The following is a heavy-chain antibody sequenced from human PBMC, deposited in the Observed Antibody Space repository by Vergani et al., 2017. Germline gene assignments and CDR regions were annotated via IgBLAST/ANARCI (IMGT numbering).Heavy chain of an antibody. CDR2: IYYSGST. J-gene: IGHJ6*02. CDR1: GGSISSYY. Sequence: QVQLQESGPGLVKPSETLSLTCTVSGGSISSYYWSWIRQPPGKGLEWIGYIYYSGSTNYNPSLKSRVTISVDTSKNQFSLKMSSVTAADTAVYYCARENRSSSAKYYYGMDFWGQGTTVTVSS. CDR3: ARENRSSSAKYYYGMDF. V-gene: IGHV4-59*01. D-gene: IGHD6-6*01.